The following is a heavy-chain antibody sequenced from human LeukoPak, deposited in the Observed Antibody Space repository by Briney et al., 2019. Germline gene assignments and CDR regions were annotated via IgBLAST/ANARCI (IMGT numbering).Heavy chain of an antibody. CDR3: ARVYCSSTSCYTHITY. Sequence: GGSLRLSCAASGFTVSSNYMSWVHQAPGKGLEWVSVIYSGGSTYYADSVKGQFTISRDNSKSTLYLQMNSLRAEDTAVYYCARVYCSSTSCYTHITYWGQGTLVTVSS. CDR1: GFTVSSNY. V-gene: IGHV3-53*01. CDR2: IYSGGST. D-gene: IGHD2-2*02. J-gene: IGHJ4*02.